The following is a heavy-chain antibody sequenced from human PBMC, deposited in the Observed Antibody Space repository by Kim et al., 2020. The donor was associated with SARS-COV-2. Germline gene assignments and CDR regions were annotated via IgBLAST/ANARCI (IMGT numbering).Heavy chain of an antibody. V-gene: IGHV3-23*01. CDR3: GKARRRDGYNGGGFDY. D-gene: IGHD2-8*01. Sequence: DSVKGRFNISRDNSKNTLYLQMNSRREEDTAVYYCGKARRRDGYNGGGFDYWGQGTLVTVYS. J-gene: IGHJ4*02.